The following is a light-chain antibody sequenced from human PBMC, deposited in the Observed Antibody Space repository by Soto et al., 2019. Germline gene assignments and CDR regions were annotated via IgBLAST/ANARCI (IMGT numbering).Light chain of an antibody. CDR2: LGS. Sequence: EIVLTQSPLSLPVTLGEPASISCRSSQSLLQSNGYTFVDWYLQKPGQSPQLLIYLGSNRASVVPDRFSGSGSGIDFTLKISRVEAEDVGVYYCMQVLEAWTFGQGTKVEIK. V-gene: IGKV2-28*01. J-gene: IGKJ1*01. CDR3: MQVLEAWT. CDR1: QSLLQSNGYTF.